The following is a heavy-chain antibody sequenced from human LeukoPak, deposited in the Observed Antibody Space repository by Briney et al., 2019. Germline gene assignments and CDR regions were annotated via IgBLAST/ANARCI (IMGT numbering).Heavy chain of an antibody. Sequence: PGGSLRLSCAASGFSFSNYAMNWVRQAPGKGLEWIGEINHSGSTNYNPSLKSRVTISVDTSKNQFSLKLSSVTAADTAVYYCARTRIAVAGINFDYWGQGTLVTVSS. V-gene: IGHV4-34*01. D-gene: IGHD6-19*01. CDR1: GFSFSNYA. J-gene: IGHJ4*02. CDR2: INHSGST. CDR3: ARTRIAVAGINFDY.